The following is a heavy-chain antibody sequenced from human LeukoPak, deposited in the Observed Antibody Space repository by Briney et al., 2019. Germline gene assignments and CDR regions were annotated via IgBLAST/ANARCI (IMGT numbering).Heavy chain of an antibody. CDR1: GYTFTSYY. J-gene: IGHJ4*02. V-gene: IGHV1-46*01. Sequence: ASVKVSCKASGYTFTSYYMHWVRQAPGQGLEWMGIINPSGGSTSYAQKFQGRVTMTRDTSTSTVYMELSSLRSEDTAVYYCARDLYTYYYDSSGYWGFDYWGQGTLVTVSS. D-gene: IGHD3-22*01. CDR2: INPSGGST. CDR3: ARDLYTYYYDSSGYWGFDY.